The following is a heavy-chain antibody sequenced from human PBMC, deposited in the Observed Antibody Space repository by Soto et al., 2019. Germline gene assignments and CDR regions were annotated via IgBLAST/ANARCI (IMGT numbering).Heavy chain of an antibody. CDR3: ARGYFDSGHGYDL. J-gene: IGHJ5*02. V-gene: IGHV5-51*01. CDR1: GHLFNNHW. D-gene: IGHD3-10*01. CDR2: IFTRDSET. Sequence: EQLEQSGAEVKNPGESLKISCKGPGHLFNNHWIGWVRQTPGKGLEWMGLIFTRDSETKTSPSFQGHVSFSVDNSINTAYLQWTSLKTADTGMYFCARGYFDSGHGYDLWGQGTLVTVSS.